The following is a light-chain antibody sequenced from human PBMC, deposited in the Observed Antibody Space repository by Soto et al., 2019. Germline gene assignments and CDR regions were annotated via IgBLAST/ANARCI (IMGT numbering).Light chain of an antibody. CDR3: CSYARTVI. CDR1: SSDIGNYNL. V-gene: IGLV2-23*02. Sequence: QSVLTQPASVSGSPGQSITISCTGTSSDIGNYNLVSWYQQHPGKAPKIMIYEVSKRPSGVSNRFSGSKSGNTASLTISGLQAEDEADYYCCSYARTVIFGGGTKLTVL. J-gene: IGLJ2*01. CDR2: EVS.